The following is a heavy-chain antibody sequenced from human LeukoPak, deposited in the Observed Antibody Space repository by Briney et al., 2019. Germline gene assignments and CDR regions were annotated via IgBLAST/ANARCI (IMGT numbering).Heavy chain of an antibody. V-gene: IGHV1-18*01. Sequence: ASVNVSCKASDYTFTSYGISWVRQAPGQGLEWMGWISAYNGNINYAQKFQRRVTMTTDTSTSTAYMELSSLRSDDTAVYYCAREQPADNYYGMDVWGQGTTVTVSS. CDR3: AREQPADNYYGMDV. D-gene: IGHD2-2*01. J-gene: IGHJ6*02. CDR1: DYTFTSYG. CDR2: ISAYNGNI.